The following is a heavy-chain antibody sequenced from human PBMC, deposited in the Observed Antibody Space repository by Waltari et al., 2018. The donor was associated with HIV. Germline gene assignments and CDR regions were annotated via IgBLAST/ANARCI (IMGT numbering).Heavy chain of an antibody. D-gene: IGHD3-22*01. CDR2: INLNSGDT. J-gene: IGHJ4*02. CDR3: ARDSYYYDSSGFFPDF. Sequence: QVQLVPSGAAVKKPGASGKVSCKASGYTFTAYSMPWVRQAPGQGLEWMGRINLNSGDTNYGQKFQGRVTMTRDTSISTAYMELSRLRSDDTAVYYCARDSYYYDSSGFFPDFWGQGTLVTVSS. V-gene: IGHV1-2*06. CDR1: GYTFTAYS.